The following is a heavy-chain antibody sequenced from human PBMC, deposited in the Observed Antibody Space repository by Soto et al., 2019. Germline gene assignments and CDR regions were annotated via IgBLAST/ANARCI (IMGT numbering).Heavy chain of an antibody. CDR3: ARVGDIVVVPAGIAPPNWFDP. D-gene: IGHD2-2*01. Sequence: GGSLRLSCAASGFTFSSYSMNWVRQAPGKGLGWVSSISSSSSYIYYADSVKGRFTISRDNAKNSLYLQMNSLRAEDTAVYYCARVGDIVVVPAGIAPPNWFDPWGQGTLVTVSS. CDR2: ISSSSSYI. V-gene: IGHV3-21*01. CDR1: GFTFSSYS. J-gene: IGHJ5*02.